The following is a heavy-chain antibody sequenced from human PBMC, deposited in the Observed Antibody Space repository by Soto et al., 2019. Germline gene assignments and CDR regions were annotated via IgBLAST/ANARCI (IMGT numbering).Heavy chain of an antibody. D-gene: IGHD6-19*01. CDR2: ISYDGSNK. V-gene: IGHV3-30*18. CDR1: GFTFSSYG. Sequence: GGSLRLSCAASGFTFSSYGMHWVRQAPGKGLERVAVISYDGSNKYYADSVKGRFTISSHNSKNTLYLQMNSRRAEDTAVYYCAKEALVPIAVAEYDAFDIWGQGTMVTVSS. CDR3: AKEALVPIAVAEYDAFDI. J-gene: IGHJ3*02.